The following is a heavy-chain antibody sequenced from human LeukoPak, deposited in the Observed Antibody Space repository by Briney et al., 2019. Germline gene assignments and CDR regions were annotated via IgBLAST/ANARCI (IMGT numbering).Heavy chain of an antibody. V-gene: IGHV2-5*01. CDR3: AHSYSSSWYVMADTYYFDY. CDR2: IYWNDDK. Sequence: SGPTLVKPTQTLTLTCTFSGFSLSTSGVGVGWIRQPPGKALEWLALIYWNDDKRYSPSLKSRLTITKDTSKNQVVLTMTNMDPVDTATYYCAHSYSSSWYVMADTYYFDYWGQGTLVTVSS. D-gene: IGHD6-13*01. CDR1: GFSLSTSGVG. J-gene: IGHJ4*02.